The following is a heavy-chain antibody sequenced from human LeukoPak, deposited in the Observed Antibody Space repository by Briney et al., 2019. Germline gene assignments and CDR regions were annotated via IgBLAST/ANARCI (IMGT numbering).Heavy chain of an antibody. V-gene: IGHV1-8*02. CDR1: GYTFTNND. J-gene: IGHJ4*02. CDR2: MNPKSGNT. CDR3: ARGFPYSGYTPNGGDLEGY. Sequence: ASVKVSCKASGYTFTNNDINWVRQATGQGLEWMGWMNPKSGNTGYAQNFQGRVSMTRNISTSTAYMELSSLRSEDTAVYYCARGFPYSGYTPNGGDLEGYWGQGTLVTVSS. D-gene: IGHD5-12*01.